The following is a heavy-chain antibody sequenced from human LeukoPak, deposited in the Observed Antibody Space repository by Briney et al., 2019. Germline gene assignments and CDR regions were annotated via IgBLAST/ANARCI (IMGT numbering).Heavy chain of an antibody. Sequence: GGSLRLSCAASGFTSSSYAMSWVRQAPGKGLEWVSAISGSGGSTYYADSVKGRFTISRDNSKNTLYLQMNSLRAEDTAVYYCAKDQNYIAAAGTVAYWGQGTLVTVSS. CDR1: GFTSSSYA. CDR2: ISGSGGST. D-gene: IGHD6-13*01. V-gene: IGHV3-23*01. CDR3: AKDQNYIAAAGTVAY. J-gene: IGHJ4*02.